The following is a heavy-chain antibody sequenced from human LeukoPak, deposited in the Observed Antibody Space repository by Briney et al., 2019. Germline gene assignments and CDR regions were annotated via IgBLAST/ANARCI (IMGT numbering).Heavy chain of an antibody. CDR3: AKPHYDILTGALTHFDY. CDR1: GFTFGSYA. J-gene: IGHJ4*02. D-gene: IGHD3-9*01. CDR2: ISGSGGST. Sequence: PGGSLRLSCAASGFTFGSYAMSWVRQAPGKGLEWVSAISGSGGSTYYADSVKGRFTISRDNSKNTLYLQMNSLRAEDTAVYYCAKPHYDILTGALTHFDYWGQGTLVTVSS. V-gene: IGHV3-23*01.